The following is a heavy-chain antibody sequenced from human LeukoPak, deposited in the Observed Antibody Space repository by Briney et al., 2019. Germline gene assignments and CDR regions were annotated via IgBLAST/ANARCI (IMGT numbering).Heavy chain of an antibody. Sequence: ASVKVSCKASGYTFTGYYMHWVRQAPGQGLEWMGWINPNSGGTNYAQKFQGRVTMTRGTSISTAYMELSRLRSDDTAVYYCARGGSGRDYYYYYMDVWGKGTTVTVSS. D-gene: IGHD3-10*01. CDR2: INPNSGGT. J-gene: IGHJ6*03. CDR3: ARGGSGRDYYYYYMDV. CDR1: GYTFTGYY. V-gene: IGHV1-2*02.